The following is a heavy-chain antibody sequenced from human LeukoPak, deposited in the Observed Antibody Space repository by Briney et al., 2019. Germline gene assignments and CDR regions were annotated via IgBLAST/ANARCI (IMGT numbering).Heavy chain of an antibody. J-gene: IGHJ4*02. CDR1: GLTFSSYA. CDR3: ARGEKSDTPGDY. CDR2: ISYDGSNK. Sequence: GGSLRLSCAASGLTFSSYAMHWVRQAPGKGLEWVAVISYDGSNKYYADSVKGRFTISRDNSKNTLYLQMNSLRAEDTAVYYCARGEKSDTPGDYWGQGTLVTVSS. D-gene: IGHD2-2*02. V-gene: IGHV3-30-3*01.